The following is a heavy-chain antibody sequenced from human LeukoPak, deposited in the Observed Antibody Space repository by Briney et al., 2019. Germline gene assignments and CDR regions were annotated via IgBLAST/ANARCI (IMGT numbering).Heavy chain of an antibody. CDR3: ARWYYDGSGYRYLDH. CDR1: GGSISSYY. Sequence: PSETLSLTCTVSGGSISSYYYWTWIRQPPRNGLEWIGNIYYSGGTRYNPSLKSRVTISVDTSKNQFSLKLSSVTVADTAVYYCARWYYDGSGYRYLDHWGQGSLVTVSS. J-gene: IGHJ4*02. V-gene: IGHV4-59*01. CDR2: IYYSGGT. D-gene: IGHD3-22*01.